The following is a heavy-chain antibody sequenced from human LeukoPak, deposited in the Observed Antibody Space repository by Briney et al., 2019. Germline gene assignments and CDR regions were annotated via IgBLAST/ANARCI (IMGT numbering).Heavy chain of an antibody. CDR3: AKDRDHDQYYFDY. V-gene: IGHV3-23*01. Sequence: GGSLRRSCAASEFTFSSYAMSWVRQAPGQGLEWVSAISGSGGSTYYADSVEGRFTISRDNSKNTLYLHMSSLRAEDTAVYYCAKDRDHDQYYFDYWGQGTLVTVSS. CDR2: ISGSGGST. CDR1: EFTFSSYA. J-gene: IGHJ4*02.